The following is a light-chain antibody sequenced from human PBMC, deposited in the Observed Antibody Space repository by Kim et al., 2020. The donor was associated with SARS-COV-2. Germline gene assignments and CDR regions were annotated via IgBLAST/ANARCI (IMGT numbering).Light chain of an antibody. V-gene: IGKV3-20*01. CDR1: QSVSSSY. J-gene: IGKJ1*01. CDR2: GAS. Sequence: APGERATLSCTASQSVSSSYFAWYQHKPGQAPRLLIYGASTRATGIPDRFSGSGSGTDFTLTISRLEPEDFAVYFCQQYDATPKTFGQGTKVDIK. CDR3: QQYDATPKT.